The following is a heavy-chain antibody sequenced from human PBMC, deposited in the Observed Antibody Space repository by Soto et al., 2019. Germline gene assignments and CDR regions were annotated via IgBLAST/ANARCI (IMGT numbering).Heavy chain of an antibody. CDR2: IKQDGSEK. D-gene: IGHD1-20*01. CDR3: ASNWNDDKGYDY. Sequence: EVQLVESGGGLVQPGGSLRLSCAASGFTFSSYWMSWVSQATGKGLEWVATIKQDGSEKYYVDSVKGRFTIYRDNAKNSLYLQMNSLRAEDTAVYYCASNWNDDKGYDYWGQGTLVTVSS. V-gene: IGHV3-7*01. CDR1: GFTFSSYW. J-gene: IGHJ4*02.